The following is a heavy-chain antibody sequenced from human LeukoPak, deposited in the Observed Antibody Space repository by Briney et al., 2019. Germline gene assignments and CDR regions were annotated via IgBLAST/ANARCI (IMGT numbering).Heavy chain of an antibody. Sequence: GASVKVSCKASGYTFTSYGISWVRQAPGQGLEWMGRIIPILDIANYAQNFQGRVTITADKSTSTVYMQLSSLRSEDTAVYYCARGGYCSAAICYSSLVYWGQGTLVTVSS. CDR3: ARGGYCSAAICYSSLVY. D-gene: IGHD2-15*01. J-gene: IGHJ4*02. CDR1: GYTFTSYG. CDR2: IIPILDIA. V-gene: IGHV1-69*04.